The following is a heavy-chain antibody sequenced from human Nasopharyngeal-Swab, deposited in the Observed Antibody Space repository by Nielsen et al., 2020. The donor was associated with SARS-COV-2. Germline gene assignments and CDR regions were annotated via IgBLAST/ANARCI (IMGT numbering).Heavy chain of an antibody. Sequence: GGSLRLSCSASGSTFSIHAMHWVRQAPGKGLEYVSTINDYEDRLYYADSVKGRFTISRDNSKNTLYLQMSSLRPEDTAVYWCVKDLRGRYGFESWGQGTMVTVSS. J-gene: IGHJ3*02. V-gene: IGHV3-64D*06. CDR1: GSTFSIHA. CDR2: INDYEDRL. CDR3: VKDLRGRYGFES. D-gene: IGHD3-16*01.